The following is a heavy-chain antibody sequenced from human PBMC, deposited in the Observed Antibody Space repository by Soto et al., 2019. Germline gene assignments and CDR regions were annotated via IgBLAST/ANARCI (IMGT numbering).Heavy chain of an antibody. V-gene: IGHV3-33*08. Sequence: GGSLRLSCAASGFTFSDYYMSWIRQAPGKGLEWVAVIWYDGSNKYYADSVKGRFTISRDNSKNTLYLQMNSLRAEDTAVYYCARDGDSPRGGAFDIWGQGTMVTVSS. J-gene: IGHJ3*02. D-gene: IGHD2-21*02. CDR2: IWYDGSNK. CDR3: ARDGDSPRGGAFDI. CDR1: GFTFSDYY.